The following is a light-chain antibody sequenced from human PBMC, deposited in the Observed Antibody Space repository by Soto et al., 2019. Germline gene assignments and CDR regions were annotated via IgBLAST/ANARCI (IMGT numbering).Light chain of an antibody. V-gene: IGKV3-15*01. CDR1: QSVSNDF. Sequence: EIVLTQSPGILSLSPGERATLSCRASQSVSNDFLAWYQQKPGQAPRLLIYGASTRATGIPARFSGSGSGTEFTLTISSLQSEDFAVYYCQQYDNWPPYTFGQGTKVDI. CDR2: GAS. CDR3: QQYDNWPPYT. J-gene: IGKJ2*01.